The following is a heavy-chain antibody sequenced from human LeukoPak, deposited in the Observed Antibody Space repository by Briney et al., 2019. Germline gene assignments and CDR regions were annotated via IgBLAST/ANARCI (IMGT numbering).Heavy chain of an antibody. CDR1: GFTFSTYA. CDR3: AKDGVGATSLDY. Sequence: GGSLRLSCAASGFTFSTYAMSWVRQAPGKGLEWVSAISGSGGTTYYADSVKGRFTISRDNSKNTLHLQMNSLRAEDTAVYYCAKDGVGATSLDYWGQGTLVTVSS. V-gene: IGHV3-23*01. CDR2: ISGSGGTT. D-gene: IGHD1-26*01. J-gene: IGHJ4*02.